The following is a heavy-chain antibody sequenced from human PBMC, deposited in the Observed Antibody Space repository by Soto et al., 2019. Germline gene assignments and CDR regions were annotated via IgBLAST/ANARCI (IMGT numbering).Heavy chain of an antibody. CDR3: VMVDNYVTPTPQDV. J-gene: IGHJ6*02. Sequence: QVQLVQSGDEVKKPGASVKVSCKASGYIFVNYSIAWVRQATVQGLEWMGLSSPYTGNTHSATKVQGRLTMTTDTSTSKEYRDLGSLPSDDTAVYYCVMVDNYVTPTPQDVWGQGTTVTVSS. CDR1: GYIFVNYS. V-gene: IGHV1-18*01. D-gene: IGHD3-16*01. CDR2: SSPYTGNT.